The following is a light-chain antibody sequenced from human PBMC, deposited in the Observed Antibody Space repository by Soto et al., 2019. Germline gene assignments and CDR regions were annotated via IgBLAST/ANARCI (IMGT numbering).Light chain of an antibody. CDR1: QSVSSN. CDR3: QQYGSSLIT. V-gene: IGKV3-15*01. CDR2: GAS. Sequence: EIVMTQSPATLSVSPGERATLSCRASQSVSSNLAWYQQKPGQAPRLLIYGASTRATGIPARFSGSGSGTAFTLTISRLEPEDFAVYYCQQYGSSLITFGQGTRLEIK. J-gene: IGKJ5*01.